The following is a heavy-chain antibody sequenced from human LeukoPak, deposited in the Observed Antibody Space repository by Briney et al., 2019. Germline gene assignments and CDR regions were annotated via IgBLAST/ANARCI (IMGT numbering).Heavy chain of an antibody. CDR3: ARSPINYYDSSGNFDY. D-gene: IGHD3-22*01. Sequence: SVKVTCKASGGTFSSYAISWVRQAPGQGLEWMGRIIPILGIANYAQKFQGRVTITADKSTSTAYMELSSLRSEDTAVYYCARSPINYYDSSGNFDYWGQGTLVTVSS. V-gene: IGHV1-69*04. CDR1: GGTFSSYA. CDR2: IIPILGIA. J-gene: IGHJ4*02.